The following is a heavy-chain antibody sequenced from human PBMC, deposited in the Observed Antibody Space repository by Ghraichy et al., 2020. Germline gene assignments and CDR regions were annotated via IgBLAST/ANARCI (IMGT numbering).Heavy chain of an antibody. CDR1: GGSLSSYY. V-gene: IGHV4-59*01. CDR3: AKLSGTLALGY. Sequence: SETLSLNCTVSGGSLSSYYWSWIRQPPGKGLEWIGYIYYDGTTNYNPSLKSRVTISVDTSKNQFSLKLSSVTAADTAVYYCAKLSGTLALGYWGQGTLVSVSS. CDR2: IYYDGTT. J-gene: IGHJ4*02. D-gene: IGHD1-1*01.